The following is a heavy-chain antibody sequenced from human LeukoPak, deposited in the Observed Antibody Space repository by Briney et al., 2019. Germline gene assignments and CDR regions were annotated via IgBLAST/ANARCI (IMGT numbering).Heavy chain of an antibody. CDR2: IGGDGVST. V-gene: IGHV3-23*01. D-gene: IGHD6-13*01. CDR3: AKDYEASTSWREFFDF. Sequence: AGGSLRLSCAASGFTFSHYAMSWVRQAPGKGLEWVSAIGGDGVSTYYADSVKGLFTISRDNSKSTVYLQMSSLRAEDTAIYYCAKDYEASTSWREFFDFWGQGTLVTVSS. J-gene: IGHJ4*02. CDR1: GFTFSHYA.